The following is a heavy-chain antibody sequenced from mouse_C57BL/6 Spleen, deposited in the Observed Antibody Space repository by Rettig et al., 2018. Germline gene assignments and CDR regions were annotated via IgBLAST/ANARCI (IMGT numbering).Heavy chain of an antibody. V-gene: IGHV1-7*01. CDR3: ARPVLGRYFDY. D-gene: IGHD1-1*01. CDR2: INPSSGYT. Sequence: QIQLQQSGAALAKQGPSVKLSRKASRHTFTSYWMHWAEQSPGRGMEWIGYINPSSGYTKYNQKCKDKATLTADKSSSTAYMQLSSLTYEDSAVYYCARPVLGRYFDYWGQGTTLTVSS. J-gene: IGHJ2*01. CDR1: RHTFTSYW.